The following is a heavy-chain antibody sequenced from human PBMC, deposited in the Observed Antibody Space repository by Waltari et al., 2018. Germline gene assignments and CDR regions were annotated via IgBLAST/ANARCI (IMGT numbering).Heavy chain of an antibody. CDR3: ATAFPGEPSYEIVGAIGY. CDR1: GSTLTELS. CDR2: FEPEDGET. J-gene: IGHJ4*02. Sequence: QVQLVQSGAEVKKPGASVKVSCKVSGSTLTELSMHCVRQAPGHGLEWMGGFEPEDGETIYAQKFQGRVTMTEDTSTDTAYMELSSLRSEDTAVYYCATAFPGEPSYEIVGAIGYWGQGTLVTVSS. D-gene: IGHD1-26*01. V-gene: IGHV1-24*01.